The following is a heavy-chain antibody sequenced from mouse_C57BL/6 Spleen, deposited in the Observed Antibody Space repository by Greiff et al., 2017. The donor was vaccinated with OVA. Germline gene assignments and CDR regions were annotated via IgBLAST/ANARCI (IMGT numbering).Heavy chain of an antibody. CDR3: TGRYDSSYAYFDV. CDR2: IDPETGGT. V-gene: IGHV1-15*01. Sequence: QVQLQQSGAELVRPGASVTLSCKASGYTFTDYEMHWVKQTPVHGLEWIGAIDPETGGTAYNQKFKGKAILTADKSSSTAYMELRSLTSEDSAVYYCTGRYDSSYAYFDVWGTGTTVTVSS. CDR1: GYTFTDYE. D-gene: IGHD1-1*01. J-gene: IGHJ1*03.